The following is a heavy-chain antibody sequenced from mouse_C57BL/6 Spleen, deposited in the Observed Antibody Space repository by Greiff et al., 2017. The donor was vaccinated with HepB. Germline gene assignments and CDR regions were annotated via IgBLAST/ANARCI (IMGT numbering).Heavy chain of an antibody. CDR3: ASCTNWYFDV. V-gene: IGHV1-76*01. Sequence: QVHVKQSGAELVRPGASVKLSCKASGYTFTDYYINWVKQRPGQGLEWIARIYPGSGNTYYNEKFKGKATLTAEKSSSTAYMQLSSLTSEDSAVYFCASCTNWYFDVWGTGTTVTVSS. CDR2: IYPGSGNT. CDR1: GYTFTDYY. J-gene: IGHJ1*03. D-gene: IGHD5-1*01.